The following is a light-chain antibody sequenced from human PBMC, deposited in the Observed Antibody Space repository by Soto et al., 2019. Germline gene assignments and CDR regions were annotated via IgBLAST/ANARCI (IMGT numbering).Light chain of an antibody. J-gene: IGKJ4*01. Sequence: EIVMTQSPATLSVSPGERATLSCRASQSISSNLTWYQQKPGQAPRLLMFRTSSRATGFPARFSGSGSGTESILTISSLRFEFLGVYYCRQYNNWPRAVFGGGTKVEIK. CDR1: QSISSN. V-gene: IGKV3-15*01. CDR2: RTS. CDR3: RQYNNWPRAV.